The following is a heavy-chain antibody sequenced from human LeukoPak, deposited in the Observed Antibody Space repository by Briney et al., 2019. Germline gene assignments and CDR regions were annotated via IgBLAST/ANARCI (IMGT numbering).Heavy chain of an antibody. CDR2: ISSSSSYI. V-gene: IGHV3-21*01. J-gene: IGHJ3*02. CDR1: GFTFSSYS. D-gene: IGHD6-13*01. CDR3: AREEGIAAAVGAFDI. Sequence: GGSLRLSCAASGFTFSSYSMNWVRQAPGKGLEWVSSISSSSSYIYYADSVKGRFTISRDNAKNSLYLQMNSLRAEDTAVYYCAREEGIAAAVGAFDIWGQGTMVTVSS.